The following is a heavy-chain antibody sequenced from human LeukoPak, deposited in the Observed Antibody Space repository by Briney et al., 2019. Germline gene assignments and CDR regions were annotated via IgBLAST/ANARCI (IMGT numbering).Heavy chain of an antibody. CDR1: GFSFSSYW. CDR2: IQQDSSNK. V-gene: IGHV3-7*01. CDR3: ARGGMAHQSFGY. J-gene: IGHJ4*02. D-gene: IGHD1-14*01. Sequence: HPGGSLRLSCAASGFSFSSYWMTWVRQAPGKGLEWVANIQQDSSNKYYIDSVKGRFTISRDNAKNSLYLQMTSLRVEDTAVYYCARGGMAHQSFGYWGQGTLVTVSS.